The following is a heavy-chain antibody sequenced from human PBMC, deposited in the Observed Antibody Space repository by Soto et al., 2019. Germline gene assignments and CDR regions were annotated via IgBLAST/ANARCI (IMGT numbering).Heavy chain of an antibody. D-gene: IGHD3-10*01. CDR1: GGTFSSSG. V-gene: IGHV1-69*09. Sequence: QVQLVQSGTEVKKPGSSVKVSCKASGGTFSSSGFSWVRQAPGQGLEWMGMIVPSLDTTKYAQKFQARVTITADQFTRTADLELISLRSEDTAVYYCATRRQPRGTADSCAVDVWGQATGVIVTS. CDR3: ATRRQPRGTADSCAVDV. J-gene: IGHJ6*02. CDR2: IVPSLDTT.